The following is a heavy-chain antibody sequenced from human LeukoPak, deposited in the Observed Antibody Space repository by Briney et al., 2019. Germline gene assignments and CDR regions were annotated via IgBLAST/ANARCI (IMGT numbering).Heavy chain of an antibody. Sequence: SETLSLTCAVSGVSISISNWWIWVRQPPGKGLEWIGGIYHSGSTSYNPSLKSRVTISVDKSKNQFSLRLSSVTAADTAVYYCARDSGYDPYYFDYWGQGALVTVS. CDR2: IYHSGST. CDR3: ARDSGYDPYYFDY. J-gene: IGHJ4*02. D-gene: IGHD5-12*01. V-gene: IGHV4-4*02. CDR1: GVSISISNW.